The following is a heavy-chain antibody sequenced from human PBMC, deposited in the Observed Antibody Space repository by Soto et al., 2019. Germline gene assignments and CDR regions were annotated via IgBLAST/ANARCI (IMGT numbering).Heavy chain of an antibody. CDR2: ISSSSSTI. Sequence: GGSLRLSCAASGFTFSTYWMHWVRQVPGEGLEWVSYISSSSSTIYYADSVEGRFTISRDNAGNTLYLQMNFLSAEDTAVYYCVRVLKSIGWDNDVYDIWGQGTMVTVSS. CDR1: GFTFSTYW. V-gene: IGHV3-48*04. D-gene: IGHD6-19*01. J-gene: IGHJ3*02. CDR3: VRVLKSIGWDNDVYDI.